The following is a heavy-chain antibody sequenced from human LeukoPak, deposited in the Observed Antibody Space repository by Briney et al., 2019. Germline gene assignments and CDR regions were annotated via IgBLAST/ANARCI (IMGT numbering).Heavy chain of an antibody. V-gene: IGHV1-2*02. CDR2: INPNSGGT. CDR3: ARATSGWGYSSGWYFFDY. J-gene: IGHJ4*02. D-gene: IGHD6-19*01. Sequence: ASVKVSCKASGYTFNAYYMHWVRQAPGQGLEWMGWINPNSGGTNYAQKFQDRVTMTRDTSISTAYMELSRLRSDDTAVYYCARATSGWGYSSGWYFFDYWGQGTLVTVSS. CDR1: GYTFNAYY.